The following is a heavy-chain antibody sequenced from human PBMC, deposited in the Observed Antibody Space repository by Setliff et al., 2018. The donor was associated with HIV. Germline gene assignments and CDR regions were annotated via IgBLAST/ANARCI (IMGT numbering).Heavy chain of an antibody. CDR3: ARADWGYSSNWSIDY. J-gene: IGHJ4*02. CDR1: GYSISSGYY. CDR2: IHHSGSV. V-gene: IGHV4-38-2*02. D-gene: IGHD6-13*01. Sequence: LSLTCPVSGYSISSGYYWGWIRQPPGEGLEWIGNIHHSGSVYYNLSLKRRVTISVDTSKNQFSLKLTSATAADTAVYYCARADWGYSSNWSIDYWGQGMLVTVSS.